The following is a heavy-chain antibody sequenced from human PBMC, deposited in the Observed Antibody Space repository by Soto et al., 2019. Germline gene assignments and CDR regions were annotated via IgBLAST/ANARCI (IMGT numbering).Heavy chain of an antibody. CDR2: IYYSGST. J-gene: IGHJ3*02. CDR3: ARVWGGAFDI. Sequence: SETLSLTCTVSGGSISRYYWSWIRQPPGRGLEWIGYIYYSGSTNYNPSLKSRATISVDTSKNQFSLKLGSVTAADTAVYYCARVWGGAFDIWGQGTKVTVS. V-gene: IGHV4-59*01. CDR1: GGSISRYY. D-gene: IGHD3-10*01.